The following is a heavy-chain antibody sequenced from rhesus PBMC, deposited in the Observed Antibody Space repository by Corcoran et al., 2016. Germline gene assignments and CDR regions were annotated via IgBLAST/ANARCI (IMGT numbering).Heavy chain of an antibody. CDR2: ISPYNGNQ. J-gene: IGHJ4*01. V-gene: IGHV1-180*01. CDR3: TTGYSYSLDY. Sequence: QVQLVQSGAEIKQPGASVKLSCKASGYTFTSYYMHWVRQAPGQGLEWIGLISPYNGNQGYAQDFQGRVNITTDTSPSTGYMELSSLRSEDKAVYYCTTGYSYSLDYWGQGVLVTVSS. D-gene: IGHD5-12*01. CDR1: GYTFTSYY.